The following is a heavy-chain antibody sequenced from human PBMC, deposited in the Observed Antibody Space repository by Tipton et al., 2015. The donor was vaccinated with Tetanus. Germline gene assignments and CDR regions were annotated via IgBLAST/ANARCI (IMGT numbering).Heavy chain of an antibody. CDR1: GGSISSGGYY. J-gene: IGHJ4*02. CDR2: IYNSGST. Sequence: LVKPTQTLSLTCTVSGGSISSGGYYWSWIRQHPGKGLEWIGDIYNSGSTYYNPSLKSRVTILVDTTKNQFSLKLKSVTAADTAVYYCARDQARGARGWNYFDCWGQGTLVTVSS. V-gene: IGHV4-31*03. CDR3: ARDQARGARGWNYFDC. D-gene: IGHD1-26*01.